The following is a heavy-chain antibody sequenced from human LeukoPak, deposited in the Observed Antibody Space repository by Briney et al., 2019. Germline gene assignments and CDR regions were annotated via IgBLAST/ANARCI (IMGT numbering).Heavy chain of an antibody. Sequence: NPSGTLSLTCTVSGGSISSYYWSWIRQPPGKGLEWIGYIYYSGSTNYNPSLKSRVTISVDTSKNQFSLKLSSVTAADTAVYYCARGYGGNSGPFPFDYWGQGTLVTVSS. D-gene: IGHD4-23*01. CDR3: ARGYGGNSGPFPFDY. V-gene: IGHV4-59*01. CDR1: GGSISSYY. CDR2: IYYSGST. J-gene: IGHJ4*02.